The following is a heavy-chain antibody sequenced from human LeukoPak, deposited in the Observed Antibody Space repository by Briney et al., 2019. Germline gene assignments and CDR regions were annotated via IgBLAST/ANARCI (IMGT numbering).Heavy chain of an antibody. V-gene: IGHV3-9*01. CDR3: AKDQDTAMVTPYFDY. CDR1: GFTFDDYA. Sequence: GGSLRLSCAASGFTFDDYAMPWVRQAPGKGLEWVSGISWNSGSIGYADSVKGRFTISRDNAKNSLYLQMNSLRAEDTALYYCAKDQDTAMVTPYFDYWGQGTLVTVSS. CDR2: ISWNSGSI. J-gene: IGHJ4*02. D-gene: IGHD5-18*01.